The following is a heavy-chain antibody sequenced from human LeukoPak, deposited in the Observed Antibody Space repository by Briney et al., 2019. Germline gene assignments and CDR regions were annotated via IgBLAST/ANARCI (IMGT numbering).Heavy chain of an antibody. CDR1: GFTFSSYG. CDR2: ISYDGSNK. J-gene: IGHJ4*02. D-gene: IGHD2-21*02. V-gene: IGHV3-30*18. Sequence: GGSLRLSCAASGFTFSSYGMHWVRQAPGKGLEWVAVISYDGSNKYYADSVKGRFTISRDNSKNTLYLQMNSLRAEDTAVYYCAKEATPYCGGDCYWDHSAYFDYWGQGTLVTVSS. CDR3: AKEATPYCGGDCYWDHSAYFDY.